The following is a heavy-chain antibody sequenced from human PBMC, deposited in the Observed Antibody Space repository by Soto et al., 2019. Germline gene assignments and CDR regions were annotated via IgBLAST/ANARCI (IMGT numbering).Heavy chain of an antibody. Sequence: SETLSLTCTVSGGSISSYYWNWIRQPPGKGLEWIGYIYYSDTNYSPSLKSRVTISVDTSKNQFSLKLSSVTAADTAVYYCARRPGYGNAFDIWGQRTMVTVSS. V-gene: IGHV4-59*08. CDR3: ARRPGYGNAFDI. D-gene: IGHD5-18*01. CDR1: GGSISSYY. CDR2: IYYSDT. J-gene: IGHJ3*02.